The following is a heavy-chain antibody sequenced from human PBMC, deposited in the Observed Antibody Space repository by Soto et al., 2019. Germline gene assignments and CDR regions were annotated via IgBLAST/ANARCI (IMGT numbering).Heavy chain of an antibody. V-gene: IGHV1-3*01. J-gene: IGHJ6*03. Sequence: ASVKVSCKASGYTFTSYAMHWVRQAPGQRLEWMGWINAGNGNTKYSQKFQGRVTITRDTSASTAYMELSSLRSEDTAVYYCARGGSSSWYLTHYYYYMDVWGKGTTVTVSS. CDR3: ARGGSSSWYLTHYYYYMDV. CDR1: GYTFTSYA. D-gene: IGHD6-13*01. CDR2: INAGNGNT.